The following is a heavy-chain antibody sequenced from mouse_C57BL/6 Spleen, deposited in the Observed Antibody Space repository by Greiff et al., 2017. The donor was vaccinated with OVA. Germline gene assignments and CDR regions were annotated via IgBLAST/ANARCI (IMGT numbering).Heavy chain of an antibody. CDR2: ISSGGDYI. CDR1: GFTFSSYA. CDR3: TRAPDYYGSSNWYVDV. V-gene: IGHV5-9-1*02. D-gene: IGHD1-1*01. J-gene: IGHJ1*03. Sequence: EVMLVESGEGLVKPGGSLKLSCAASGFTFSSYAMSWVRQTPEKRLEWVAYISSGGDYIYYADTVKGRFTISRDNARNTLYLQMSSLKSEDTAMYYCTRAPDYYGSSNWYVDVWGTGTTVTVSS.